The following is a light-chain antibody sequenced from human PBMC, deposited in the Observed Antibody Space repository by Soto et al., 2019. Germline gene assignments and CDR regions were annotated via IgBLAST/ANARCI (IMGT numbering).Light chain of an antibody. CDR3: QQYNSGWT. V-gene: IGKV1-5*03. J-gene: IGKJ1*01. CDR1: QSISSW. Sequence: DIQMTQSPSTLSASVGDRVTLTCRASQSISSWLAWYQQKPGKASNLLTYKAPSLKSGVPSRFSGSGSGTEFTRTISSLQPDDFATYYCQQYNSGWTFGQGTKVEIK. CDR2: KAP.